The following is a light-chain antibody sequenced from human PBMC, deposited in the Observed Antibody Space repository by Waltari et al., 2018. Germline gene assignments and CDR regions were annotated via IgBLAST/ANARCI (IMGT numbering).Light chain of an antibody. CDR2: RNN. CDR1: SSNTGSNH. V-gene: IGLV1-47*01. J-gene: IGLJ2*01. CDR3: AAWDDSLGGRV. Sequence: QSVLTQPPSASGTPGPRVTIPCSGSSSNTGSNHLYWYQQLPGTAPKLLIYRNNQRPSGVPDRFSGSKSGTSASLAISGLRSEDEADYYCAAWDDSLGGRVFGGGTKLTVL.